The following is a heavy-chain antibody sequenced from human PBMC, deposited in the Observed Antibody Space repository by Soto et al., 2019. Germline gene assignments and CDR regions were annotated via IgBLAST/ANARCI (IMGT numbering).Heavy chain of an antibody. CDR1: GFSLSADGVG. J-gene: IGHJ3*01. CDR3: AHAYGGTSWPNDAFDV. D-gene: IGHD2-2*01. Sequence: QITLKESGPTLVKPTQTLTLTCTFSGFSLSADGVGVGWIRQPPGKALEWLALIYWDDDKRYRPSLKSRLTITKDTSKNQVVLTMTNMDPVDTATYYCAHAYGGTSWPNDAFDVLGQVTVVTVSS. V-gene: IGHV2-5*02. CDR2: IYWDDDK.